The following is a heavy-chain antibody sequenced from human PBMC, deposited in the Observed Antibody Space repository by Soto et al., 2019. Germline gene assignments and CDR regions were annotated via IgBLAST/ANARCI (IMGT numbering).Heavy chain of an antibody. D-gene: IGHD4-17*01. CDR1: GYTFTSFG. J-gene: IGHJ3*02. CDR3: ASEGRSAFDI. Sequence: QVQLVQSGTEVKKPGASVKVSCKASGYTFTSFGISWVRQAPGQGLDWMGWSSAYNANTKYAQKLQGRVTMTTDTFTRRASMEHRSRRSVDTAVYYCASEGRSAFDIWVQGTMVTVS. CDR2: SSAYNANT. V-gene: IGHV1-18*01.